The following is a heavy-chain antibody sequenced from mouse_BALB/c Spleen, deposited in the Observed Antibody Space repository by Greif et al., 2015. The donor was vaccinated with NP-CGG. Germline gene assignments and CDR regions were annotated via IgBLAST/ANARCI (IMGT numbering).Heavy chain of an antibody. D-gene: IGHD2-3*01. Sequence: QVQLQQSGAELANPGASVKMSCKASGYTFTSYWMHWVKQRPGQGLEWIGYINPSTGYTEYNQKFKDKATLTADKSSSTAYMQLSSLTSEDSAVYYCARKGLLLLDYWGQGTTLTVSS. J-gene: IGHJ2*01. CDR1: GYTFTSYW. CDR3: ARKGLLLLDY. V-gene: IGHV1-7*01. CDR2: INPSTGYT.